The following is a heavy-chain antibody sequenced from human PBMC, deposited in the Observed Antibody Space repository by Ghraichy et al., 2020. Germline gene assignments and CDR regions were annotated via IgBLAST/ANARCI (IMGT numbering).Heavy chain of an antibody. CDR1: GDSITSSTYY. Sequence: SETLSLTCSVSGDSITSSTYYWVWIRQTPGKGLEWIGSIYSGGTTHYNLSLKSRVAISMDTSKNQFSLNLTSVTAADTALYYCASQSIYCTVNHCRGVAPWGQGILVTVSS. CDR2: IYSGGTT. D-gene: IGHD3-10*01. CDR3: ASQSIYCTVNHCRGVAP. J-gene: IGHJ5*02. V-gene: IGHV4-39*01.